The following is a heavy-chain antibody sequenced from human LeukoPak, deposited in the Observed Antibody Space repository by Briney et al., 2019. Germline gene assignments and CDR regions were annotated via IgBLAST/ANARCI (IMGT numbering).Heavy chain of an antibody. Sequence: GGSLRLSCAASGFTFSSYEMNWVRQAPGKGLEWVSYISSSGSTIYYADSVKGRFTISRDNAKNSLYLQMNSLRAEDTAVYYCARDGYSSGWHFFGYWGQGTLVTVS. CDR2: ISSSGSTI. D-gene: IGHD6-19*01. J-gene: IGHJ4*02. V-gene: IGHV3-48*03. CDR1: GFTFSSYE. CDR3: ARDGYSSGWHFFGY.